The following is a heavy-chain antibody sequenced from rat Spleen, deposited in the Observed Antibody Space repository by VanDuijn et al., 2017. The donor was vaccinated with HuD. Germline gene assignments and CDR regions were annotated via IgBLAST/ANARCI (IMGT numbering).Heavy chain of an antibody. V-gene: IGHV6-6*01. D-gene: IGHD1-1*01. CDR3: ARAAGYSGVGVMDA. CDR2: IKAKSNNYAT. CDR1: GFTFSTAW. Sequence: EVQVLESGGGLVQPGNSLKLSCATSGFTFSTAWMYWYRQFPEKRLEWVARIKAKSNNYATDYTESVKGRFTISRDDSKSSIYLQMNNLKEEDTAIYYCARAAGYSGVGVMDAWGQGASVTVSS. J-gene: IGHJ4*01.